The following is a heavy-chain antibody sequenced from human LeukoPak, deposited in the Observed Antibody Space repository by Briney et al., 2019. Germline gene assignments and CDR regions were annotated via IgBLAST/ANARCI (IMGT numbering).Heavy chain of an antibody. J-gene: IGHJ4*02. D-gene: IGHD3-10*01. V-gene: IGHV1-69*13. CDR2: IIPIFGTA. Sequence: SVKVSCKASGGTFSSYAISWVRQAPGQGLEWMGGIIPIFGTANYAQKFQGRVAITADESTSTAYMELSSLGSEDTAVYYCARPTSSGSYKTPFDYWGQGTLVTVSS. CDR3: ARPTSSGSYKTPFDY. CDR1: GGTFSSYA.